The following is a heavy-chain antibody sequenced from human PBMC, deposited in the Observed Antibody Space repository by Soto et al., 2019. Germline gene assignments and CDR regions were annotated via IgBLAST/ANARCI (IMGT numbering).Heavy chain of an antibody. Sequence: ASVKVSCKACGDSFTSYGISWVRQAPGQGLEWMGWISAYNGNTNYAQKLQGRVTMTTDTSTSTAYMELRSLRSDDTAVYYCARGGYFDWLLGSDAFDIWGQGTMVTVSS. V-gene: IGHV1-18*01. J-gene: IGHJ3*02. CDR2: ISAYNGNT. CDR1: GDSFTSYG. CDR3: ARGGYFDWLLGSDAFDI. D-gene: IGHD3-9*01.